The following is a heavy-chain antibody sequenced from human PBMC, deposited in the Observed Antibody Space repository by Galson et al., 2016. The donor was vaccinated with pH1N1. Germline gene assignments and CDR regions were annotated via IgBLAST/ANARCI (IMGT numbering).Heavy chain of an antibody. CDR3: ARSSDVTAYYGLDV. J-gene: IGHJ6*02. D-gene: IGHD6-6*01. CDR2: INDGGGDT. CDR1: GFSFSSYA. Sequence: SLRLSCAASGFSFSSYAMTWVRQAPGKGLEWVASINDGGGDTYYADSVQGRFTISRANSKNPVSLQMNSLRAEDAAVFYCARSSDVTAYYGLDVWGQGTTVSVSS. V-gene: IGHV3-23*01.